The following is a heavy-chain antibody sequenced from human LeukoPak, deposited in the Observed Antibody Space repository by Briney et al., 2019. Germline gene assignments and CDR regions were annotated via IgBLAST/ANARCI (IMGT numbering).Heavy chain of an antibody. CDR3: GKDLSWGSTDY. CDR2: INSDGSSI. J-gene: IGHJ4*02. D-gene: IGHD6-13*01. Sequence: PGGSLRLSCAASGFVFSNNWTYWVRQAPGRRLVWVSRINSDGSSIAYADFVRGRFTISRDNAKNTLFLQMNSLTVEDTAMYYCGKDLSWGSTDYWGQGTLVTVSS. CDR1: GFVFSNNW. V-gene: IGHV3-74*01.